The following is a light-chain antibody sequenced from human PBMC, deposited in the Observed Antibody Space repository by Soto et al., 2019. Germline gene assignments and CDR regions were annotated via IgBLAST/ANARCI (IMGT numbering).Light chain of an antibody. CDR1: QNVRGY. Sequence: EIVMTQSPATLSVSPGERATLSCRASQNVRGYLAWYQQKPGQAPRLLIYDASNRATGIPARFSGSGSGTDFTLTISSLEPEDFALYYCQQRRNWPLTFGQGTRLEI. CDR3: QQRRNWPLT. J-gene: IGKJ5*01. V-gene: IGKV3-11*01. CDR2: DAS.